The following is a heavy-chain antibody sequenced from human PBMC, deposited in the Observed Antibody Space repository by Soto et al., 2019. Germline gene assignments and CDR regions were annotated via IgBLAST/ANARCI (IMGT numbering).Heavy chain of an antibody. D-gene: IGHD4-17*01. J-gene: IGHJ4*02. CDR3: AKDLDEYGDYQYYFDY. Sequence: GGSLRLSCAASGFTFSSYGMHWVRQAPGKGLEWVAVISYDGSNKYYADSVKGRFTISRDNSKNTLYLQMNSLRAEDTAVYYCAKDLDEYGDYQYYFDYWGQGTLVTVSA. V-gene: IGHV3-30*18. CDR1: GFTFSSYG. CDR2: ISYDGSNK.